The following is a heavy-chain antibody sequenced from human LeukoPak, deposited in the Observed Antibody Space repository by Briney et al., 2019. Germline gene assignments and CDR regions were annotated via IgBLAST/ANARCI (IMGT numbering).Heavy chain of an antibody. J-gene: IGHJ4*02. CDR1: GFTFTSSA. V-gene: IGHV1-58*02. D-gene: IGHD4-11*01. Sequence: GTSVKVSCKASGFTFTSSAMQWVRQARGQRLEWVGWIVVGSGNTNYAQEFQERVTITRDMSTSTAYMELSSLRSEDTAVYYCAAVGYRLQYYFDYWGQGTLVTVSS. CDR3: AAVGYRLQYYFDY. CDR2: IVVGSGNT.